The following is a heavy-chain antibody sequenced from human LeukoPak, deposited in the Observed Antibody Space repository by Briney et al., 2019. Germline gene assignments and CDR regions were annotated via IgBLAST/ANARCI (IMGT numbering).Heavy chain of an antibody. D-gene: IGHD3-22*01. Sequence: WVRQAPGKGLEWIGSIYYIGNTYYNPSLRSRVTMSVDTSKNQFSLKLNSVTAADTAVYFCARGTYYYDSSDYYSYDFDHWGQGTRVTVSS. CDR3: ARGTYYYDSSDYYSYDFDH. CDR2: IYYIGNT. V-gene: IGHV4-39*07. J-gene: IGHJ4*02.